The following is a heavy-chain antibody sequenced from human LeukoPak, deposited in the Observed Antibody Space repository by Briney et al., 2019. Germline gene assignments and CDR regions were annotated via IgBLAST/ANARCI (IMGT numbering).Heavy chain of an antibody. CDR2: ISGSGGST. V-gene: IGHV3-23*01. D-gene: IGHD2-2*01. CDR3: AKWERDCSSTSCYEDYYYYYYMDV. Sequence: PGGSLRLSCAASGFTFSSYAMSWVRQAPGKGLEWVSAISGSGGSTYYADSVKGRFTISRDNSKNTLYLQMNSLRAEDTAVYYCAKWERDCSSTSCYEDYYYYYYMDVWGKGTTVTVSS. J-gene: IGHJ6*03. CDR1: GFTFSSYA.